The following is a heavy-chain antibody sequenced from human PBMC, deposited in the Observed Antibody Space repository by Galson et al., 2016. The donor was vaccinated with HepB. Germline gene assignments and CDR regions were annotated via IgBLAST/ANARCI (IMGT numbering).Heavy chain of an antibody. D-gene: IGHD1-14*01. Sequence: SETLSLTCVVSGGPINSNHWWSWVRQSPGKGLEWIGEIYYSGTTKYNAALKSRITMSVDNSKSQFSLKVTSVTAADTAVYYFARRRDFADHVREFDYGGQGTLVSVSS. CDR2: IYYSGTT. V-gene: IGHV4-4*02. J-gene: IGHJ4*02. CDR3: ARRRDFADHVREFDY. CDR1: GGPINSNHW.